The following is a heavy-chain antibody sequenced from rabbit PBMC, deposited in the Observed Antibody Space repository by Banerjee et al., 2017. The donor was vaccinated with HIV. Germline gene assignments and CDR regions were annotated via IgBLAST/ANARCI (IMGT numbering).Heavy chain of an antibody. CDR1: GFSLSNYV. CDR2: IYAGGSGST. Sequence: QSVEESGGDLVKPGGTLTLTCTVSGFSLSNYVVNWVRQAPGKGLEWIGDIYAGGSGSTYYASWAKGRFTISKTSSTVDLKMTSLTAADTASYFCARDLAGVIGWNFHLWGPGTLVTVS. V-gene: IGHV1S40*01. D-gene: IGHD4-1*01. CDR3: ARDLAGVIGWNFHL. J-gene: IGHJ4*01.